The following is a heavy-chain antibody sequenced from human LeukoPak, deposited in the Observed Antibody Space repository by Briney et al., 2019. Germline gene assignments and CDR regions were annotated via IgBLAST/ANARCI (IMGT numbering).Heavy chain of an antibody. CDR1: GFTLSSYA. J-gene: IGHJ4*02. V-gene: IGHV3-23*01. D-gene: IGHD2-2*01. CDR2: ISVAAGST. CDR3: AKVVVVPAATTKTYYFDF. Sequence: GGSLRLSWSASGFTLSSYAMTWVRQAPGEGLEWVSGISVAAGSTYYADSVKGRFTIFRDNSKNTLYLQMNSLRAEDTAVYYCAKVVVVPAATTKTYYFDFWGQGNLVTVSS.